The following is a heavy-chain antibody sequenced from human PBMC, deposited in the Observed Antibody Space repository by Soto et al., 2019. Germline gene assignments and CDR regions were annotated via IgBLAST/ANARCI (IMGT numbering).Heavy chain of an antibody. J-gene: IGHJ6*02. CDR1: GGSISSGGYY. D-gene: IGHD4-17*01. CDR3: ARDRGNDYGDYVTNYYYYGMDV. CDR2: IYYSGST. Sequence: SETLSLTCTVSGGSISSGGYYWSWIRQHPGKGLEWIGYIYYSGSTYYNPSLKSRVTISVDTSKNQFSLKLSSVTAADTAVYYCARDRGNDYGDYVTNYYYYGMDVWGQGTTLTVSS. V-gene: IGHV4-31*03.